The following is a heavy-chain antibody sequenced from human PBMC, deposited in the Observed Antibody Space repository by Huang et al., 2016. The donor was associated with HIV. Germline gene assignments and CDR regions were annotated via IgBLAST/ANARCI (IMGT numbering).Heavy chain of an antibody. Sequence: QVQLVESGGGVVQPGGSLGLSCDTSGFTFSSYGMHWVRQAPGLGLEWVAFIQDDVTKNYYADSVKGRFNISRDNSKNMLHLQMNNLRVEDTAAYFCAKVTLGFDYWGQGTWVTVSS. J-gene: IGHJ4*02. CDR1: GFTFSSYG. D-gene: IGHD2-15*01. CDR2: IQDDVTKN. V-gene: IGHV3-30*02. CDR3: AKVTLGFDY.